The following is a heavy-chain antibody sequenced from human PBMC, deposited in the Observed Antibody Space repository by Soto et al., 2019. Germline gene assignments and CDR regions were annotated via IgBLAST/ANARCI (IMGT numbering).Heavy chain of an antibody. D-gene: IGHD3-10*01. CDR3: ARVWGGAFDI. J-gene: IGHJ3*02. Sequence: SSETLSLTCTVSGFSISSYYWSWIRQPPGKGLEWIGYIYYSGSTNYNPSLKSRVTISVDTSKNQFSLKLSSVTAADTAVYYCARVWGGAFDIWGQGTMVTVSS. CDR2: IYYSGST. CDR1: GFSISSYY. V-gene: IGHV4-59*01.